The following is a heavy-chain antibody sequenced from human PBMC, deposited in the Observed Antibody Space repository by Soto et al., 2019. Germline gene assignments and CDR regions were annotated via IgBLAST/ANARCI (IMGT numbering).Heavy chain of an antibody. CDR1: GGSISSGDYY. CDR3: ARGAARDRDYYGSGSYHLFDY. D-gene: IGHD3-10*01. J-gene: IGHJ4*02. CDR2: IYYSGST. V-gene: IGHV4-30-4*01. Sequence: PSETLSLTCTVSGGSISSGDYYWSWIRQPPGEGLEWIGYIYYSGSTYYNPSLKSRVTISVDTSKNQFSLKLSSVTAADTAVYYCARGAARDRDYYGSGSYHLFDYWGQGTLVTVSS.